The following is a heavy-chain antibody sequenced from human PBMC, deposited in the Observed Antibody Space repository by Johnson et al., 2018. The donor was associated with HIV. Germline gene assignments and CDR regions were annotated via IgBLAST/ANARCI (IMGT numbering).Heavy chain of an antibody. D-gene: IGHD2-2*01. CDR2: RRGKRGRR. CDR1: GFTFDDYA. CDR3: AKVGSSSCYARTRLCAFDI. Sequence: VNLVESGGGLVQPGRSLRLSCAASGFTFDDYAMHWVRQAHGKGREGGGGRRGKRGRRGEGEGGKGRFTISRDNAKNSLYLQMNSLRAEDTALYYCAKVGSSSCYARTRLCAFDIWGQGTMVTVSS. V-gene: IGHV3-9*01. J-gene: IGHJ3*02.